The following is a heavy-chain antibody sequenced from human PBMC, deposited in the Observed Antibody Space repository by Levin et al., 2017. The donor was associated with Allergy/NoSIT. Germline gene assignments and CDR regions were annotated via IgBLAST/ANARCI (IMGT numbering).Heavy chain of an antibody. J-gene: IGHJ4*02. CDR3: ARGRVPNDY. CDR1: GFIVSDSY. Sequence: SCAASGFIVSDSYMGWIRQAPGKGLEWVSYISRGNSYTNYLDSVKGRFTISRDNAKNSLYLQMNSLRAEDTAIYYCARGRVPNDYWGQGTLVTVSS. D-gene: IGHD3-10*01. CDR2: ISRGNSYT. V-gene: IGHV3-11*05.